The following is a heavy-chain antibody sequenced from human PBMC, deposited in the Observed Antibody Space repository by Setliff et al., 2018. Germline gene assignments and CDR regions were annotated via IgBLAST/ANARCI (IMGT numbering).Heavy chain of an antibody. D-gene: IGHD3-22*01. J-gene: IGHJ6*03. V-gene: IGHV1-69*05. CDR3: VREGVDSRSSTDYRYYMDV. CDR2: TIPMFGTR. CDR1: GGTFSNYG. Sequence: SVKVSCKASGGTFSNYGISWVRQAPGQGLEWMGGTIPMFGTRSYARKFQGRVTIITDESTSTAYMQLTSLGSEDTAVYYCVREGVDSRSSTDYRYYMDVWGKGTTVTVSS.